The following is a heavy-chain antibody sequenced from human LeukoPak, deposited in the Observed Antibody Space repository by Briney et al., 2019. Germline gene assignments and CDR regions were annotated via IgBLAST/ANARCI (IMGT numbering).Heavy chain of an antibody. CDR3: ARDYYDSSGYYYGFDY. Sequence: PSETLSLTCAVYGGSFSGYYWSWIRQPPGKGLEWIGEINHSGSTNYNPSPKSRVTISVDTSKNQFSLKLSSVTAADTAVYYCARDYYDSSGYYYGFDYWGQGTLVTVSS. V-gene: IGHV4-34*01. D-gene: IGHD3-22*01. CDR2: INHSGST. J-gene: IGHJ4*02. CDR1: GGSFSGYY.